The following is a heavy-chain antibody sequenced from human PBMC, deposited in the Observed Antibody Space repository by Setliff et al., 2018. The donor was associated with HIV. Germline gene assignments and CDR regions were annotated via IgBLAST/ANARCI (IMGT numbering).Heavy chain of an antibody. J-gene: IGHJ6*03. V-gene: IGHV4-59*01. CDR2: IYNYGSP. Sequence: SETLSLTCTVSGGSITGYYWSWIRQPPGKGLEWIGNIYNYGSPNYSPSLKSRVTISVDTSKNQFSLKLSSVTAADTAVYYCARDGPLEGSYRYYYYYMDVWGKGTTVTVSS. D-gene: IGHD3-10*01. CDR3: ARDGPLEGSYRYYYYYMDV. CDR1: GGSITGYY.